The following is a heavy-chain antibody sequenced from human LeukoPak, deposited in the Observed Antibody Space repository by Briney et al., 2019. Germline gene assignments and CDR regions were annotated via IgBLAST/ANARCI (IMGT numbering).Heavy chain of an antibody. D-gene: IGHD3-10*01. Sequence: KPSETLSLTCTVSGGSISSGDYYWSWIRQHPGKGLEWIGYIYYSGSTYYNPSLKSRVTISVDTSKNQFSLKLSSVTAADTAVYYCARIYKRGVVDYWGQGTLVTVSS. CDR1: GGSISSGDYY. CDR2: IYYSGST. V-gene: IGHV4-31*03. J-gene: IGHJ4*02. CDR3: ARIYKRGVVDY.